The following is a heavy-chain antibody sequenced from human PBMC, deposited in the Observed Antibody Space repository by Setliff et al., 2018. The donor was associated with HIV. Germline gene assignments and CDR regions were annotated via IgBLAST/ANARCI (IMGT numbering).Heavy chain of an antibody. CDR3: ARHVGDTFDI. V-gene: IGHV5-51*01. D-gene: IGHD3-16*01. J-gene: IGHJ3*02. Sequence: PGESLKISCKGSGYRFTSYWIDWVRQTPGKGLEWMGIIYLGDSDTRYSPSFQGQVTMSTNKSISTAYLQWNSLKASDTAMYYCARHVGDTFDIWGQGTMVTVSS. CDR1: GYRFTSYW. CDR2: IYLGDSDT.